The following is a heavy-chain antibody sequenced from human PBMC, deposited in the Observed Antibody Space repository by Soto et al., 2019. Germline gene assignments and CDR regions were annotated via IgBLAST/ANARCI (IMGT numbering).Heavy chain of an antibody. CDR1: GFTFSNNY. Sequence: EVQLVESGGGLVQPGGSLRLSCVASGFTFSNNYMTWVRQAPGKGLEWVSNMYSGGGTYYTGSVKGRSTISRDSSTKTLYRQLGTVRAEAAAVYYCARAPGVNWAWGKGTTVNVSS. V-gene: IGHV3-66*01. CDR3: ARAPGVNWA. J-gene: IGHJ6*04. D-gene: IGHD2-8*01. CDR2: MYSGGGT.